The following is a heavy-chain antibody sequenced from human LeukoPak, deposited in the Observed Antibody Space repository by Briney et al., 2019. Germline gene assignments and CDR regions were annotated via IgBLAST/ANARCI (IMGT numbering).Heavy chain of an antibody. V-gene: IGHV4-39*01. CDR3: ARRGNGDYVY. CDR1: GGSISSSNFY. Sequence: SETLSLTCTVSGGSISSSNFYWDWIRQPPGKGLEWIGSIYHSGSTYYNPSLKSRVTISVDTSKNQFSLKLNSVTAADTAVYYCARRGNGDYVYWGQGTLVTVSS. D-gene: IGHD4-17*01. CDR2: IYHSGST. J-gene: IGHJ4*02.